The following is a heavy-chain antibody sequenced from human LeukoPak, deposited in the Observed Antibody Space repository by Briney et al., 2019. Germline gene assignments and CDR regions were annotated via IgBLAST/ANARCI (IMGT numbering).Heavy chain of an antibody. CDR2: IYYSGST. D-gene: IGHD7-27*01. J-gene: IGHJ4*02. Sequence: PSETLSLTCAVYGGSISSYYWSWIRQPPGKGLEWIGYIYYSGSTNYNPSLKSRVTISVDTSKNQFSLKLSSVTAADTAVYYCARVGTDYVDYWGQGTLVTVSS. V-gene: IGHV4-59*01. CDR1: GGSISSYY. CDR3: ARVGTDYVDY.